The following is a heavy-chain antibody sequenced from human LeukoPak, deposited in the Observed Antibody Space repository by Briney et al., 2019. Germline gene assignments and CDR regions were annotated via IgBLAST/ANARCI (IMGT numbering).Heavy chain of an antibody. J-gene: IGHJ4*02. CDR3: AREWGRIAVAGGPGY. V-gene: IGHV3-23*02. D-gene: IGHD6-19*01. CDR1: GFTFSSYA. CDR2: ISGGGGST. Sequence: GGSLRLSCAASGFTFSSYAMTWVRQAPGKGLEWVSAISGGGGSTYYVDSVKGRFTISRDNSKNTLYLQMNSLRAEDTAVYYCAREWGRIAVAGGPGYWGQGALVTVSS.